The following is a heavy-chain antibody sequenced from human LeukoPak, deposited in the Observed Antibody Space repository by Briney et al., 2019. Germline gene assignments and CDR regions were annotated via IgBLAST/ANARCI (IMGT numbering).Heavy chain of an antibody. V-gene: IGHV3-30*18. J-gene: IGHJ6*02. Sequence: PGGSLRLSCAASGFTFSSYGMHWVRQAPGKGLEWVAVISYLGDDQFYAESVKGRFTISRDNSNKKVFLQMNSLGGEDTAVYYCAKDRSSGPHYYYGMDVWGRGTTVIVSS. CDR2: ISYLGDDQ. CDR3: AKDRSSGPHYYYGMDV. CDR1: GFTFSSYG. D-gene: IGHD6-25*01.